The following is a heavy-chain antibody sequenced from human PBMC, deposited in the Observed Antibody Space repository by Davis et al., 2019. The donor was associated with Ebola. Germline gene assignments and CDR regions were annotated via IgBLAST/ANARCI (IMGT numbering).Heavy chain of an antibody. CDR2: INSDGSST. J-gene: IGHJ4*02. V-gene: IGHV3-74*01. CDR1: GFTFSSYW. Sequence: GESLKISCAASGFTFSSYWMHWVRQAPGKGLVWVSRINSDGSSTSYADSVKGRFTISRDNAKNTLYLQMNSLRAEDTAVYYCGREMAKITWDYFDYWGQGTLVTVSS. CDR3: GREMAKITWDYFDY. D-gene: IGHD5-24*01.